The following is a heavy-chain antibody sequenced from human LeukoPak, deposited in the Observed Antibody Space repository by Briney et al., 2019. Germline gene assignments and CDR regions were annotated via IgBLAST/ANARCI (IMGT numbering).Heavy chain of an antibody. CDR3: ASGQAVAGTY. CDR1: GFTFGKYW. CDR2: IKLDGSEK. D-gene: IGHD6-19*01. V-gene: IGHV3-7*01. Sequence: PGGSLRLSCVASGFTFGKYWMSWVRQAPGKGLEWVANIKLDGSEKNYVDSVKGRFTISRDNAKNSLYLQMNSLRAEDTAVYYCASGQAVAGTYWGQGTLVTVSS. J-gene: IGHJ4*02.